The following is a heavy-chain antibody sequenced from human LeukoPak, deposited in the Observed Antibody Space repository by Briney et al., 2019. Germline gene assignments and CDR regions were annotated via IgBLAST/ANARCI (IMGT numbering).Heavy chain of an antibody. Sequence: PSETLSLTCTVSGGSISSHYWTWIRQSPVKGLEWIGDISNSGSTSYNPSLKSRVTISIDTSKNQFSLKLSSVTAADTAVYYCGRDALVGYFSYYSMDVWGKGTTVTVSS. CDR2: ISNSGST. D-gene: IGHD2-15*01. J-gene: IGHJ6*03. CDR3: GRDALVGYFSYYSMDV. CDR1: GGSISSHY. V-gene: IGHV4-59*11.